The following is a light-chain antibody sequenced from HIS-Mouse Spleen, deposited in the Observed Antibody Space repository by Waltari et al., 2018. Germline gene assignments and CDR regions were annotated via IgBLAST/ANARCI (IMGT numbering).Light chain of an antibody. Sequence: QSALTQPASVSGSPGQSITISCTGTSSDVGSYNLVPWYQQHPGKAPELMIYEGSKRPEGVSNRFSGSKSGNTAFLTISGLQAEDVADYYCCSYAGSSTWVFGGGTKLTVL. CDR1: SSDVGSYNL. CDR2: EGS. J-gene: IGLJ3*02. V-gene: IGLV2-23*01. CDR3: CSYAGSSTWV.